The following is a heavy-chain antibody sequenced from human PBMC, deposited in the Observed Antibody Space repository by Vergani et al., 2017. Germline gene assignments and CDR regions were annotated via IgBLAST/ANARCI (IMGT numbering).Heavy chain of an antibody. CDR3: ARVSPGDNSWWEPFDY. CDR2: IIPIIRLA. CDR1: GDIFNNYT. D-gene: IGHD4-23*01. J-gene: IGHJ4*02. V-gene: IGHV1-69*02. Sequence: QVHLEQSGTEVKKPGSSVKVSCKVSGDIFNNYTVTWVRLAPGQGLEWMGRIIPIIRLATSAQKFQDRVKITGDTSTNTVYMEMNNLRSEDTAVYYCARVSPGDNSWWEPFDYWGQGTLVTVSS.